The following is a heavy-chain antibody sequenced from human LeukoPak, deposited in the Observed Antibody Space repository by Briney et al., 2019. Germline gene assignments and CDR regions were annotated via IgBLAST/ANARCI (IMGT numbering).Heavy chain of an antibody. J-gene: IGHJ6*03. V-gene: IGHV1-8*01. CDR3: ARGFRDCSSTSCYSHYYYMDV. CDR2: MNPNSGNT. D-gene: IGHD2-2*01. CDR1: GYTFTSYD. Sequence: ASVKVSFKASGYTFTSYDINWVRQATGQGLEWMGWMNPNSGNTGYAQKFQGRVTMTRNTSISTAYMELSSLRSEDTAVYYCARGFRDCSSTSCYSHYYYMDVWGKGTTVTVSS.